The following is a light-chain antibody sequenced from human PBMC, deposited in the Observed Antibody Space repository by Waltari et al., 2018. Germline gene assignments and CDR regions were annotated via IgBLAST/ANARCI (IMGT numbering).Light chain of an antibody. CDR1: SSDVGGYNY. V-gene: IGLV2-14*03. CDR3: CSFTSRSTWV. Sequence: QSALAQPATVSGSPGQSITISCTGTSSDVGGYNYVAWYQHHPGKASKLLIFDVTHRPSGVSNRFSGSKSGNTASLTISGLQAEDESDYYCCSFTSRSTWVFGGGTKLTVL. J-gene: IGLJ3*02. CDR2: DVT.